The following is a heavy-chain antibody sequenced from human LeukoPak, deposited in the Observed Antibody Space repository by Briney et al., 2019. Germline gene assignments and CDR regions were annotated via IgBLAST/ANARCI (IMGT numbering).Heavy chain of an antibody. CDR1: GFSFSSYW. V-gene: IGHV3-7*03. Sequence: GGSLRLSCAASGFSFSSYWMSWVRQAPGKGLEWVANIKQDGSESNYVDSVKGRFTISRDNARNSMYLQMHSLRVEDTAVYYCVRDGRYDYWGRGILVTVSS. CDR3: VRDGRYDY. CDR2: IKQDGSES. J-gene: IGHJ4*02. D-gene: IGHD3-9*01.